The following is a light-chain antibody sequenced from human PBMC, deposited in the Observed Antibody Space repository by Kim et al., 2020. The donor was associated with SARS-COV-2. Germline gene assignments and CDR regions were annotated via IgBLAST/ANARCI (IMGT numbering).Light chain of an antibody. CDR1: NSTIGSNY. V-gene: IGLV1-47*01. CDR2: KND. CDR3: GAWDDSLSGVL. J-gene: IGLJ2*01. Sequence: GQGATISCSGMNSTIGSNYVSWYQQSPGTAPKLLIYKNDLRPSGVPDRFSGSKSGTSASLAISGLRSEDEAEYFCGAWDDSLSGVLFGGGTQLTVL.